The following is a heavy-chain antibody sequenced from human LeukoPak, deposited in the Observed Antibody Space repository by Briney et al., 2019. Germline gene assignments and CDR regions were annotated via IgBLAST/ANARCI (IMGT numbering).Heavy chain of an antibody. D-gene: IGHD3-3*01. Sequence: PSETLSLTCTVSGASISSSSYYWGWIRQPPGKGLEWIGSIYYSGSTYYTPSLKGRVTISVDTSKNQFSLKLSSVTAADTAVYYCARLTRITIFGVVIRGHFDYWGQGTLVTVSS. V-gene: IGHV4-39*01. J-gene: IGHJ4*02. CDR3: ARLTRITIFGVVIRGHFDY. CDR2: IYYSGST. CDR1: GASISSSSYY.